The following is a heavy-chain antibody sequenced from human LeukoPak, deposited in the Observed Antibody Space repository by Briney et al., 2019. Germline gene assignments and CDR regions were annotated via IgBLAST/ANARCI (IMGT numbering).Heavy chain of an antibody. J-gene: IGHJ4*02. CDR2: ISGSGGST. Sequence: GGSLRLSCAASGFTFSSYAMSWVRQAPGKGLEWVSAISGSGGSTYYADSVKGRFTISRDNSKNTLYLQMNSLRAEDTAVYYCVNIESSSLFDCWGQGTLVTVSS. V-gene: IGHV3-23*01. D-gene: IGHD2-15*01. CDR3: VNIESSSLFDC. CDR1: GFTFSSYA.